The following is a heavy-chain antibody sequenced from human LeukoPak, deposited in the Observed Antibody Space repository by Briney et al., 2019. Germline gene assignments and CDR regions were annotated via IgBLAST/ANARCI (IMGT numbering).Heavy chain of an antibody. V-gene: IGHV3-15*01. Sequence: PGRSLRLSCAASGFTFSNAWLNWVRQALGKGLEWVGRIKSKTDGGTTDYAAPVKGRFTISRDDSKNTLYLQMNSLKTEDTAVYYCTTDLRYYYGSGSYSRQLDYWGQGTLVTVSS. CDR3: TTDLRYYYGSGSYSRQLDY. D-gene: IGHD3-10*01. CDR2: IKSKTDGGTT. CDR1: GFTFSNAW. J-gene: IGHJ4*02.